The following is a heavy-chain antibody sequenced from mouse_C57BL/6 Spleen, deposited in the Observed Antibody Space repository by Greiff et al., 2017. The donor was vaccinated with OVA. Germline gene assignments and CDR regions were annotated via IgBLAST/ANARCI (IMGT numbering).Heavy chain of an antibody. J-gene: IGHJ3*01. CDR2: IHPNSGST. D-gene: IGHD2-5*01. V-gene: IGHV1-64*01. CDR1: GYTFTSYW. CDR3: ARGRSNYSWFAY. Sequence: QVQLKQPGAELVKPGASVKLSCKASGYTFTSYWMHWVKQRPGQGLEWIGMIHPNSGSTNYNEKFKSKATLTVDKSSSTAYMQLSSLTSEDSAVYYCARGRSNYSWFAYWGQGTLVTVSA.